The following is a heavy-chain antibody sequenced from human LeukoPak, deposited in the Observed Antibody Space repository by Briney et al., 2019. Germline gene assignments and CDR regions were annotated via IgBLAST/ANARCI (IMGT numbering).Heavy chain of an antibody. Sequence: PSETLSLTCTVSGGSISGYYWTWIRQPPGKGLEWIGYVYHSGGTSYNPSLKSRVTIAVDTSKNQFSLKPTSVTAADTAVYYCARDNADYASGGDWFDPWGQGTLVTVSS. J-gene: IGHJ5*02. CDR1: GGSISGYY. V-gene: IGHV4-59*01. CDR3: ARDNADYASGGDWFDP. D-gene: IGHD3-10*01. CDR2: VYHSGGT.